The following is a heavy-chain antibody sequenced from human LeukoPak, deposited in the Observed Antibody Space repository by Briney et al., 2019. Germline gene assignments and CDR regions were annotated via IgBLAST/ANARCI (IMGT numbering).Heavy chain of an antibody. V-gene: IGHV3-15*01. CDR2: IKTQTDGGTT. CDR3: TTELGDD. J-gene: IGHJ4*02. Sequence: GGSLRLSCAASGFTFDDYGMSWVRQAPGKGLEWVGRIKTQTDGGTTDYAAPVKGRFTISRDDSKNTLYLQMNSLKTEDTAVYYCTTELGDDWGQGTLVTVSS. D-gene: IGHD1-26*01. CDR1: GFTFDDYG.